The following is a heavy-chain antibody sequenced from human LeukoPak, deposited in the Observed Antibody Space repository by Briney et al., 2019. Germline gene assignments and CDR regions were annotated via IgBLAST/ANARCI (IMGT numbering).Heavy chain of an antibody. CDR2: IYTSGST. CDR1: GGSISSGSYY. J-gene: IGHJ3*02. Sequence: SQTLSLTCTVSGGSISSGSYYWSWIRQPAGQGLDWIGRIYTSGSTNYNPSLKSRVTISVDTSKNQFSLKLSSVTAADTAVYYCATPGYSSGWSDAFDIWGQGTMVTVSS. CDR3: ATPGYSSGWSDAFDI. D-gene: IGHD6-19*01. V-gene: IGHV4-61*02.